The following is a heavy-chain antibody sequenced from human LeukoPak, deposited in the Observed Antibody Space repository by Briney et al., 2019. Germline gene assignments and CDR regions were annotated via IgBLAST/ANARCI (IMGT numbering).Heavy chain of an antibody. V-gene: IGHV4-39*07. J-gene: IGHJ4*02. D-gene: IGHD1-26*01. CDR2: IYSSGSS. Sequence: SETLSLTCTVSGGSISSTNSYWGWIRQSPRTGLEWIGNIYSSGSSYYNPSPKSRVTISIDTSENQFSLKLTSVTAADTAVYYCARKREGPTTGIDYWGQGTLVTVSS. CDR3: ARKREGPTTGIDY. CDR1: GGSISSTNSY.